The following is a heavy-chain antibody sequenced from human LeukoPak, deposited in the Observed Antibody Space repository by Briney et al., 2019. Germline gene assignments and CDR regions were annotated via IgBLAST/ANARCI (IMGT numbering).Heavy chain of an antibody. D-gene: IGHD2-2*01. CDR2: ISWNSLTI. J-gene: IGHJ6*03. CDR3: AKDQGPAARGYMDV. Sequence: GGSLRLSCTASGLSFSNAWMNWVRLAPGKGLEWVSGISWNSLTIAYAESVKGRFTISRDNAKNSLYLQMNSLRVEDMALYYCAKDQGPAARGYMDVWGKGTTVIVSS. CDR1: GLSFSNAW. V-gene: IGHV3-9*03.